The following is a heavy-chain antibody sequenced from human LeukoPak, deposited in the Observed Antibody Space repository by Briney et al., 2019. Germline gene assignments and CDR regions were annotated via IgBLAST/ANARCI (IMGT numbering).Heavy chain of an antibody. D-gene: IGHD3-10*01. Sequence: KPSQTLSLTCTVSGGSISSGGYYWNWIRQHPGKGLEWIGYISYSGSTHYNPSLKSRVAISIDTSKNQFSLKLSSVTAADTAVYYCAREGGDIMVREVIIAGAFDIWGQGTMVTVSS. CDR1: GGSISSGGYY. CDR3: AREGGDIMVREVIIAGAFDI. V-gene: IGHV4-31*03. CDR2: ISYSGST. J-gene: IGHJ3*02.